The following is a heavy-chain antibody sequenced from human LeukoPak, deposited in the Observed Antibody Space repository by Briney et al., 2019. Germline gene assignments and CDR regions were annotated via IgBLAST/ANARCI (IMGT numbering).Heavy chain of an antibody. CDR3: ARGERTYNWNRPVAGYMDV. CDR2: IKQDGSEK. CDR1: GFTFSSYW. V-gene: IGHV3-7*01. Sequence: GGSLRLSCAASGFTFSSYWMSWVRQAPGKGLEWVANIKQDGSEKYYVDSVKGRFTISRDNAKNSLYLQMNSLRAEGTAVYYCARGERTYNWNRPVAGYMDVWGKGTTVTVCS. D-gene: IGHD1-20*01. J-gene: IGHJ6*03.